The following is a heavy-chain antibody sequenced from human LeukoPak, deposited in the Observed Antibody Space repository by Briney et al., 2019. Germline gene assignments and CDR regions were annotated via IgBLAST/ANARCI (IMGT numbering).Heavy chain of an antibody. D-gene: IGHD2-15*01. CDR1: GDSISSRPDFY. Sequence: SETLSLTCTVSGDSISSRPDFYWSWIRQPPGKGLEWIGSIYYSGSTYYNPSLKSRVTISVDKSKNQFSLKLSSVTAADTAVYYCARAGSHFDYWGQGTLVTVSS. J-gene: IGHJ4*02. CDR2: IYYSGST. V-gene: IGHV4-39*07. CDR3: ARAGSHFDY.